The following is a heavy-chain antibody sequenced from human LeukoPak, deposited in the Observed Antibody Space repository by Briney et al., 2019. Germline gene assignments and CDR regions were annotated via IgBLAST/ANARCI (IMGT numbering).Heavy chain of an antibody. D-gene: IGHD3-3*01. CDR3: AGVFGVVIPFPPLEDV. CDR1: GGSFSGYY. CDR2: INHSGST. V-gene: IGHV4-34*01. J-gene: IGHJ6*02. Sequence: PSETLSLTCAVYGGSFSGYYWSWIRQPPGKGLEWIGEINHSGSTNYNPSLKSRVTISVDTSKNQFSLKLSSVTAADTAVYYCAGVFGVVIPFPPLEDVWGQGTTVTVSS.